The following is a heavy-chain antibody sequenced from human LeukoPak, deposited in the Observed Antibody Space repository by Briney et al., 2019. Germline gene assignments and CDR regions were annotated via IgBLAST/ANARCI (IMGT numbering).Heavy chain of an antibody. V-gene: IGHV4-34*01. J-gene: IGHJ4*02. CDR2: INHSGST. CDR3: ARRPYGSGSYYYY. CDR1: GGSFSGYY. Sequence: SETLSLTCAVYGGSFSGYYWSWIRQPPGKGLEWIGEINHSGSTNYNPSLKSRVTISVDTSKNQFSLKLSSVTAADTAVYYCARRPYGSGSYYYYWGQGTLVTVSS. D-gene: IGHD3-10*01.